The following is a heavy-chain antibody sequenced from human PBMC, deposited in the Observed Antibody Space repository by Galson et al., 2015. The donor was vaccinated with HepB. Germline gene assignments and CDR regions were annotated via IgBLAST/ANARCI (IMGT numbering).Heavy chain of an antibody. J-gene: IGHJ4*02. CDR3: ARDYGDYDLDY. CDR1: GGTFSSYA. Sequence: SVKVSCKASGGTFSSYAISWVRQAPGQGLEWMGIINPSGGSTSYAQKFQGRVTMTRDTSTSTVYMELSSLRSEDTAVYYCARDYGDYDLDYWGQGTLVTVSS. CDR2: INPSGGST. D-gene: IGHD4-17*01. V-gene: IGHV1-46*01.